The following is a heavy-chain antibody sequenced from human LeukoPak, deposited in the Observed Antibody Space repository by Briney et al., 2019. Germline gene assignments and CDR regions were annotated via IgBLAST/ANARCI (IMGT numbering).Heavy chain of an antibody. V-gene: IGHV5-51*01. CDR2: IYPGDSDT. CDR1: GYSFTSYW. J-gene: IGHJ6*02. D-gene: IGHD4-11*01. CDR3: ARAGDYPVYYYYGMDV. Sequence: GESLKISCKGSGYSFTSYWIGWVRQMPGKGLEWMGIIYPGDSDTRYSPSFQGQVTISADKSISTAYLQWSSLKASDTAMYYCARAGDYPVYYYYGMDVWGQGTTVTVSS.